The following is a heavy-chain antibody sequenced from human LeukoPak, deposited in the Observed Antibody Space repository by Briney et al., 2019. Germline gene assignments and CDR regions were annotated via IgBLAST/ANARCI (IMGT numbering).Heavy chain of an antibody. Sequence: PGGSLRLSYAASGFSFSNYWMHWGRQAPGKGLVWVTRMNSDGSATYYADSVQGRFTISRDNAKNTLYLQMNSLRAEDTAMYFCAKGPNYFDSWGQGTLVTVSS. J-gene: IGHJ4*02. CDR2: MNSDGSAT. CDR1: GFSFSNYW. V-gene: IGHV3-74*01. CDR3: AKGPNYFDS.